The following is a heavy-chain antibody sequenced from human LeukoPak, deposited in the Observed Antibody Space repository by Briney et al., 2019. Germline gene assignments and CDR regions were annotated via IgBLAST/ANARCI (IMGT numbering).Heavy chain of an antibody. Sequence: ASVKVSCKASGYTFTGYYMHWVRQAPGQGLEWMGRINPNSGGTNYAQKFQGRVTMTRDTSISTAYMEPSRLRSDDTAVYYCASLGGWDYYDSSGYYYSGAFDIWGQGTMVTVSS. CDR3: ASLGGWDYYDSSGYYYSGAFDI. V-gene: IGHV1-2*06. J-gene: IGHJ3*02. D-gene: IGHD3-22*01. CDR1: GYTFTGYY. CDR2: INPNSGGT.